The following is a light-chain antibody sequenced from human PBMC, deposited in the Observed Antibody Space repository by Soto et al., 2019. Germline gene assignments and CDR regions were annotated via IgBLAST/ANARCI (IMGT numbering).Light chain of an antibody. Sequence: EIVLTQSPGTLSLSPGERATLSCRASQSVSSSYLAWYQQKPGQAPRLLSYGASTRATGILDRFTGSGSGTDFTLTISRLEPEDFALYYCQQYGSSPFTFGPGTKVDIK. CDR2: GAS. CDR3: QQYGSSPFT. V-gene: IGKV3-20*01. CDR1: QSVSSSY. J-gene: IGKJ3*01.